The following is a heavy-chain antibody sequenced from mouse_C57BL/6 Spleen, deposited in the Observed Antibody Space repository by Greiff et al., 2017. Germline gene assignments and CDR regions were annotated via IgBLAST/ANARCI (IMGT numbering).Heavy chain of an antibody. V-gene: IGHV1-52*01. J-gene: IGHJ2*01. CDR2: IDPSDSET. D-gene: IGHD4-1*02. CDR3: ARSGQLGVNYYSCH. CDR1: GYTFTSYW. Sequence: QVQLQQPGAELVRPGSSVKLSCKASGYTFTSYWMPWVKQRPIQGLEWIGNIDPSDSETHYTHKFKDKATLTVDKSSSTAYMRLSSLTSEDSAVYYCARSGQLGVNYYSCHGGQGNTRPGFS.